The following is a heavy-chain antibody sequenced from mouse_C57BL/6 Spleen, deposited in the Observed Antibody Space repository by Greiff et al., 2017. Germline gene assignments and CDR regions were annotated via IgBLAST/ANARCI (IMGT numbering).Heavy chain of an antibody. Sequence: EVQLQESGGGLVQPKGSLKLSCAASGFSFNTYAMNWVRQAPGKGLEWVARIRSKSNNYATYYADSVKDRFTIARDDSESMLYLQMNNLKTEDTAMYYCVRHYYGSSYGAMDYWGQGTSVTVSS. V-gene: IGHV10-1*01. D-gene: IGHD1-1*01. CDR2: IRSKSNNYAT. CDR1: GFSFNTYA. J-gene: IGHJ4*01. CDR3: VRHYYGSSYGAMDY.